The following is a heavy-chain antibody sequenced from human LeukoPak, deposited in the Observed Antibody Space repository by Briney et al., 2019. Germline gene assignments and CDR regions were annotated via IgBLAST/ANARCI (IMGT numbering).Heavy chain of an antibody. Sequence: GESLKISCKCSGYSFTSYWIGWVRQMPGKGLEWMGIIYPGDSDTRYSPSFQGQVTISVDKSISTAYLQWGSLKASDTAIYYCAEIDRENCSCNSCYGLDYWGQGTQVTVSS. D-gene: IGHD2-2*01. CDR2: IYPGDSDT. J-gene: IGHJ4*02. CDR3: AEIDRENCSCNSCYGLDY. CDR1: GYSFTSYW. V-gene: IGHV5-51*01.